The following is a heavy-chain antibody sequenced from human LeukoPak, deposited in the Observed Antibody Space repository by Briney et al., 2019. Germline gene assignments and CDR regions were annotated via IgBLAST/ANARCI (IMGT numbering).Heavy chain of an antibody. V-gene: IGHV4-59*12. Sequence: SETLSLTCTVSGGSISSYYWSWIRQPPGKGLEWIGYIYYSGSTYYNPSLKSRVAISVDTSKNQFSLKLSSVTAADTAVYYCARVVVVVITTEVRAFDIWGQGTMVTVSS. CDR3: ARVVVVVITTEVRAFDI. D-gene: IGHD3-22*01. CDR1: GGSISSYY. CDR2: IYYSGST. J-gene: IGHJ3*02.